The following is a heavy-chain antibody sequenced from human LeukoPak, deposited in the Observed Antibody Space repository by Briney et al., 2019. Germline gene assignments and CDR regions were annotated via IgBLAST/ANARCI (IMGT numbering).Heavy chain of an antibody. J-gene: IGHJ4*02. CDR3: AKDVAVAGTGYDY. CDR2: ISGSGGST. Sequence: GGSLRLSCTASGFTYSSYAMSWVRQAPGKGLEWVSAISGSGGSTYYADSVKGRFTISRDNSKNTLYLQMNSLRAEDTAVYYCAKDVAVAGTGYDYWGQGTLVTVSS. D-gene: IGHD6-19*01. V-gene: IGHV3-23*01. CDR1: GFTYSSYA.